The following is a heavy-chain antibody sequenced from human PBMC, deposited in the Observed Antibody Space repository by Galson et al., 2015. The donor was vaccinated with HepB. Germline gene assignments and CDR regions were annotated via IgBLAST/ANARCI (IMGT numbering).Heavy chain of an antibody. J-gene: IGHJ3*02. D-gene: IGHD2-2*01. CDR3: ARDQDIVVVPAAPAAFDI. CDR1: GYTFTSYG. Sequence: SVKVSCKASGYTFTSYGISWVRQAPGQGLEWMGWISAYNGNTNYAQKLQGRVTMTTDTSTSTAYMELRSLRSDDTAVYYCARDQDIVVVPAAPAAFDIWGQGTMVTVSS. CDR2: ISAYNGNT. V-gene: IGHV1-18*01.